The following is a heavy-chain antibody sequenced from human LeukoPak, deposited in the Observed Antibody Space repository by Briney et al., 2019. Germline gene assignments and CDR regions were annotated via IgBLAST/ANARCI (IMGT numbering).Heavy chain of an antibody. CDR3: ARVSTVKAFDY. CDR1: GGSFSGYY. Sequence: SETLSLTCAVSGGSFSGYYWSWIRQPPGKGLEWIGEINHSGSTNYNPSLKSRVTISVDTSKNQFSLKLSSVTAADTAVYYCARVSTVKAFDYWGQGTLVTVSS. J-gene: IGHJ4*02. D-gene: IGHD4-17*01. V-gene: IGHV4-34*01. CDR2: INHSGST.